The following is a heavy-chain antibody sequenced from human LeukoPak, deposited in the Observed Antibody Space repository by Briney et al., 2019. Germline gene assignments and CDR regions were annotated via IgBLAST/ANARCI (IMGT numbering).Heavy chain of an antibody. CDR1: GYSISSGYY. D-gene: IGHD3-16*02. Sequence: SETLSLTCTVSGYSISSGYYWGWIRQPPGKGLEWIGSIHHSGSTYYNPSLKSRVTISVDTSKNQFSLKLSSVTAADTAVYYCARETVILDAFDIWGQGTMVTVSS. V-gene: IGHV4-38-2*02. CDR3: ARETVILDAFDI. J-gene: IGHJ3*02. CDR2: IHHSGST.